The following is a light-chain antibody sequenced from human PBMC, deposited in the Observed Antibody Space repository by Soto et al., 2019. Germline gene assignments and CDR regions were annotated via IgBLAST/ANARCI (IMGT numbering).Light chain of an antibody. CDR1: QGIRHD. CDR3: LQYNNYPFT. CDR2: AAS. Sequence: IEMTQSPSSLSVSVGDRVTITCRASQGIRHDLGWYQQKPGKAPELLIYAASNLESGVPSRFSGSGSGTEFTLTISSLQPGDFATYYCLQYNNYPFTFGQGTRLEIK. J-gene: IGKJ5*01. V-gene: IGKV1-17*01.